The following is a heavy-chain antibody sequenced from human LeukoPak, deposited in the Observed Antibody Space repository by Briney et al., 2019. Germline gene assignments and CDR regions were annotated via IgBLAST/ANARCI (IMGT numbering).Heavy chain of an antibody. Sequence: ASVKVSCKASGYTFTPYSINWVRQAPGQGLEWMGWINTNTGNPTYAQGFTGRFVFSLDTSVSTAYLQISSLKAEDTAVYYCARAGPYGGNFGGPDYWGQGTLVTVSS. V-gene: IGHV7-4-1*02. J-gene: IGHJ4*02. CDR2: INTNTGNP. CDR3: ARAGPYGGNFGGPDY. CDR1: GYTFTPYS. D-gene: IGHD4-23*01.